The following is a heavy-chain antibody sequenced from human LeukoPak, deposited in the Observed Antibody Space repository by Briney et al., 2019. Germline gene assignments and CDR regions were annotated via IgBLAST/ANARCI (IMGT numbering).Heavy chain of an antibody. V-gene: IGHV1-46*01. CDR3: ARDPQQLASYMDV. Sequence: ASVKVSCKASGYTFTSYYMHWVRQAPGQGLEWMGIINPSGGSTSYAQKFQGRVTMTRDMSTSTVYMELSSLRSEDTAVYYCARDPQQLASYMDVWGKGTTVTVSS. CDR1: GYTFTSYY. CDR2: INPSGGST. D-gene: IGHD6-13*01. J-gene: IGHJ6*03.